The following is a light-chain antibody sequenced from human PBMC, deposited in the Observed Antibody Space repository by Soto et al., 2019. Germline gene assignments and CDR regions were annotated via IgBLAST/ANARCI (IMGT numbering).Light chain of an antibody. J-gene: IGLJ1*01. V-gene: IGLV2-18*01. Sequence: QSALPQPPSVSGSPGQSVTISCTGTSSDIGSYNRVSWYQLPPGTAPKLMIYEVINRPSGVPDRFSGSKSGNTASLTISGLRAEDEADYYCSLYTSSGTYVFGTGTKVTVL. CDR1: SSDIGSYNR. CDR3: SLYTSSGTYV. CDR2: EVI.